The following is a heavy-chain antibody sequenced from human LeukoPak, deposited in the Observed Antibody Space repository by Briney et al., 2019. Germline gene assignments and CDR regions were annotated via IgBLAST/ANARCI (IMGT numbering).Heavy chain of an antibody. CDR1: GGSISSSSYY. CDR2: IYYSGST. D-gene: IGHD3-3*01. Sequence: SETLSLTCTVSGGSISSSSYYWGWIRQPPGKGLEWIGSIYYSGSTYYNPSLKRRVTISVGTSKNQFSLKLSSVTAADTAVYYCARQFGSGYWYYYYMDVWGKGTTVTVSS. J-gene: IGHJ6*03. V-gene: IGHV4-39*01. CDR3: ARQFGSGYWYYYYMDV.